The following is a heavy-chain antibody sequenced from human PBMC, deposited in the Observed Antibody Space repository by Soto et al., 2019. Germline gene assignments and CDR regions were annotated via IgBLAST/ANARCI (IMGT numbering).Heavy chain of an antibody. J-gene: IGHJ4*02. CDR1: GDSINNLY. CDR2: INYSGTT. D-gene: IGHD2-15*01. V-gene: IGHV4-59*11. Sequence: SETLSLTCTVSGDSINNLYWSWIRQPPGKGLEWIGYINYSGTTNYSPSLRSRLTMAVDTSQNQISLTLRSVTAADTAVYFCARGGWTNDFWGPGIMVTVSS. CDR3: ARGGWTNDF.